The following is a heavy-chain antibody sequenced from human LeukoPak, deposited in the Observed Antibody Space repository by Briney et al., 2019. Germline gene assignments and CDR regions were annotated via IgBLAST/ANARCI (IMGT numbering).Heavy chain of an antibody. CDR1: GVSISSSSYY. CDR2: IYYSGST. V-gene: IGHV4-39*07. Sequence: PSETLSLTCTVSGVSISSSSYYWGWIRQPPGKGLEWIGSIYYSGSTYYNPSLRSRVTISVDASKNQFSLKLSSVTAADTAVYYCARGKGSARGRGARWMDVWGKGTTVTVSS. J-gene: IGHJ6*04. CDR3: ARGKGSARGRGARWMDV. D-gene: IGHD1-26*01.